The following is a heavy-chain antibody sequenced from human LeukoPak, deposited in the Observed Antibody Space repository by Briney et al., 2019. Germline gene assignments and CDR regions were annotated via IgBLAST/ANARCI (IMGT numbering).Heavy chain of an antibody. Sequence: SETLSLTCTVSGGSISSYYWSWIRQPPGKGLEWIGYIYYSGSTNYNPSLKSRVTISVDTSKNQFSLKLSSVTAADTAVYYCARKRQVYGSGSYLDAFDIWGQGTMVTVSS. D-gene: IGHD3-10*01. CDR2: IYYSGST. V-gene: IGHV4-59*01. J-gene: IGHJ3*02. CDR1: GGSISSYY. CDR3: ARKRQVYGSGSYLDAFDI.